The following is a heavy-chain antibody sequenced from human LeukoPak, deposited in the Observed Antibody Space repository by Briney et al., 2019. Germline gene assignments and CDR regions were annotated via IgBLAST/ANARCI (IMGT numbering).Heavy chain of an antibody. J-gene: IGHJ4*02. CDR1: GFTFDDYG. CDR3: ARIDIVVVPAAIGDYFDY. Sequence: GGSLRLSCAASGFTFDDYGMSWVRQAPGKGLEWVSGMNWNGGSTGYADSVKGRFTISRDNAKNSLYLQMNSLRAEDTALYYCARIDIVVVPAAIGDYFDYWGQGTLVTVSS. V-gene: IGHV3-20*04. D-gene: IGHD2-2*02. CDR2: MNWNGGST.